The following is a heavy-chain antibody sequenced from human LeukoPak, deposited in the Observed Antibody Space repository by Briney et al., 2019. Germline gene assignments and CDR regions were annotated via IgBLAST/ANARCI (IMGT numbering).Heavy chain of an antibody. D-gene: IGHD6-25*01. CDR2: IIPILGIA. Sequence: GASVKVSCKASGGTFSSYAISWVRQAPGQGLEWMGRIIPILGIANYAQKFQGRVTITADKSTSTAYMELRSLRSDDTAVYYCAYQRGSVDYWGQGTLVTVSS. CDR1: GGTFSSYA. CDR3: AYQRGSVDY. J-gene: IGHJ4*02. V-gene: IGHV1-69*04.